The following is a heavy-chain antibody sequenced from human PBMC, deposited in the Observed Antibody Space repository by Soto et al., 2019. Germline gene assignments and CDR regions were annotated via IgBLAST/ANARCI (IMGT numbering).Heavy chain of an antibody. CDR2: INHSGST. CDR1: GGSFSGYY. V-gene: IGHV4-34*01. Sequence: QVQLQQWGAGLFKPSETLSLTCAVYGGSFSGYYLSWIRQPPGKGLEWIGKINHSGSTNYNPSLKSRVTISVDTSKNQFSRKLSSVTAADTAVYYCARVEMATITHWGQGTLVTVSS. J-gene: IGHJ4*02. CDR3: ARVEMATITH. D-gene: IGHD5-12*01.